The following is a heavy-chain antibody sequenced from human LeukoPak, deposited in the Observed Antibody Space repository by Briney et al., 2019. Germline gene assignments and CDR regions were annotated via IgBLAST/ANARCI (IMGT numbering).Heavy chain of an antibody. D-gene: IGHD5-18*01. CDR3: ARETWIQKSFDY. Sequence: VSYISSSGSTIYYADSVKGRFTISRDNAKNSLYLQMNSLRAEDTAVYYCARETWIQKSFDYWGQGTLVTVSS. CDR2: ISSSGSTI. V-gene: IGHV3-11*01. J-gene: IGHJ4*02.